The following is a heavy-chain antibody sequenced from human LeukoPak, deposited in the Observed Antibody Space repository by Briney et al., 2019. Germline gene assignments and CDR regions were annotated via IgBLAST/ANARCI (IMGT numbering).Heavy chain of an antibody. CDR3: ARERSTRSYYYYYYMDV. CDR2: IYTSGST. J-gene: IGHJ6*03. Sequence: SETLSLTCTVSGNSFGDYYWSWIRQPAGKGLEWIGRIYTSGSTTYNPSLKSRVTMSVDASKSQFSLNLMSVTAADTAVYYCARERSTRSYYYYYYMDVWGKGTTVTVSS. D-gene: IGHD2-2*01. V-gene: IGHV4-4*07. CDR1: GNSFGDYY.